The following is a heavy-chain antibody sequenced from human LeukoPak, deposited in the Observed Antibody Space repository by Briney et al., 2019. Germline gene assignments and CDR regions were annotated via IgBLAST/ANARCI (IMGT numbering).Heavy chain of an antibody. Sequence: GGSLRLSCAASGFTVSSNYMSWVRQAPGKGLEWVSVIYSGGSTYYADSVKGRFTISRDNAKNSLYLQMNSLRDGDTAVYYCARDPPTVTHNFDYWGQGTLVTVSS. J-gene: IGHJ4*02. CDR2: IYSGGST. CDR3: ARDPPTVTHNFDY. CDR1: GFTVSSNY. D-gene: IGHD4-17*01. V-gene: IGHV3-53*01.